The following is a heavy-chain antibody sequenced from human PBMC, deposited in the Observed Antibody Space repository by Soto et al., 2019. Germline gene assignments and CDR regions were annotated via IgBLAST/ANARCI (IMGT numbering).Heavy chain of an antibody. CDR1: GYSFTSYG. CDR2: ISAYTGNT. D-gene: IGHD2-2*01. CDR3: ARDYCGSTSCASRAYYYYYYMDV. J-gene: IGHJ6*03. Sequence: GASVTVSCKASGYSFTSYGITWVRQAPGQEHEWMGWISAYTGNTQYAQKLRGRVTMTTDTSTSTAYMELRSLRSDDTAVYYCARDYCGSTSCASRAYYYYYYMDVWGKGTTVTVSS. V-gene: IGHV1-18*01.